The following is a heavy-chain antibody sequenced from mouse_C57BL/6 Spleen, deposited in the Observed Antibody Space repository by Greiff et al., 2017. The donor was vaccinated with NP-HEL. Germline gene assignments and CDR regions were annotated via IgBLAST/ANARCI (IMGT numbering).Heavy chain of an antibody. CDR3: APGIYYGNSYYFDY. CDR2: IDPSDSYT. Sequence: QVQLQQPGAELVKPGASVKLSCKASGYTFTSYWMQWVKQRPGQGLEWIGEIDPSDSYTNYNQKFKGKATLTVDTSSSTAYMQLSSLTSEDSAVYYCAPGIYYGNSYYFDYGGKGTTLTVSS. J-gene: IGHJ2*01. D-gene: IGHD2-1*01. V-gene: IGHV1-50*01. CDR1: GYTFTSYW.